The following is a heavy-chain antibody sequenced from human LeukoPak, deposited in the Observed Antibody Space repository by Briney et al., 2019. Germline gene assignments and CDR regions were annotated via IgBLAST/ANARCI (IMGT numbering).Heavy chain of an antibody. V-gene: IGHV3-11*01. D-gene: IGHD6-13*01. CDR1: GFTFSDYY. Sequence: GGSLRLSCAASGFTFSDYYMSWIRQAPGKGLEWVSYISSSGSTIYYADSVKGRFTISRDNAKNSLYLQMNSLRAEDTAVYYCARVIAAAVDRPSDYWGQGTLVTVSS. CDR3: ARVIAAAVDRPSDY. J-gene: IGHJ4*02. CDR2: ISSSGSTI.